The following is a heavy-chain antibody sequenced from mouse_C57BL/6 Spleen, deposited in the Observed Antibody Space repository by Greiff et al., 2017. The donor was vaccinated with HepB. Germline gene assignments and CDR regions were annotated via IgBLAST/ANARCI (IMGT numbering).Heavy chain of an antibody. J-gene: IGHJ4*01. Sequence: EVQLQQSGPELVKPGASVKISCKASGYSFTDYNMNWVKQSNGKSLEWIGVINPNYGTTSYNQKFKGKATLTVDQSSSTAYMQLNSLTSEDSAVYYCAKGRGSSYERDAMDYWGQGTSVTVSS. CDR3: AKGRGSSYERDAMDY. CDR2: INPNYGTT. D-gene: IGHD1-1*01. V-gene: IGHV1-39*01. CDR1: GYSFTDYN.